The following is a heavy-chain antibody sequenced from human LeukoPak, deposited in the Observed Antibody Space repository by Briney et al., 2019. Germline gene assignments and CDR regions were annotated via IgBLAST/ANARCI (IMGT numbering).Heavy chain of an antibody. Sequence: RSGGSLRLSCAASGFIFSNYGMHWVRQAPGKGLEWVAFIRYDGSNQYYADSVKGRFTIFRDNSKNTVFLQMNSLRAEDTAMYYCAKDQASSLTPRYYYMDVWGKGTTVTVSS. CDR1: GFIFSNYG. J-gene: IGHJ6*03. V-gene: IGHV3-30*02. D-gene: IGHD2-2*01. CDR3: AKDQASSLTPRYYYMDV. CDR2: IRYDGSNQ.